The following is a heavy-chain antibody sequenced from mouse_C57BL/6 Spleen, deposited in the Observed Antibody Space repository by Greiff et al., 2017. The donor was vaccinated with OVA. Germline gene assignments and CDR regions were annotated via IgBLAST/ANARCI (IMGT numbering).Heavy chain of an antibody. CDR1: GYTFTSYW. CDR3: AVGDYYGSSYGYYFDY. J-gene: IGHJ2*01. CDR2: IHPTSGST. Sequence: QVQLQQPGAELVKPGASVKLSCKASGYTFTSYWMHWVKQRPGQGLEWIGMIHPTSGSTNYNEKFKSKATLTVDNSSSTAYMQLSSLTSEDSAVYYCAVGDYYGSSYGYYFDYWGQGTTLTVSS. D-gene: IGHD1-1*01. V-gene: IGHV1-64*01.